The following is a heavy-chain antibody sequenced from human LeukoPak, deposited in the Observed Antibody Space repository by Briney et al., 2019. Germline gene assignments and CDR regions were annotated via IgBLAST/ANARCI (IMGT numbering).Heavy chain of an antibody. D-gene: IGHD5-24*01. CDR1: GVSFSAYY. CDR2: INHSEST. J-gene: IGHJ4*02. Sequence: SETLSLTCAVYGVSFSAYYWSWIRQTPGKGLEWIGEINHSESTNYNPSLKSRVTISVDTSKNQFSLKLNSVTAADTAVYYCALRKRDDYGFDYWGQGTLVTVSS. CDR3: ALRKRDDYGFDY. V-gene: IGHV4-34*01.